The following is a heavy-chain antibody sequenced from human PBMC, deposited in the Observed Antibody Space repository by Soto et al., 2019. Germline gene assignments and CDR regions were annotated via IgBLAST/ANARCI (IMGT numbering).Heavy chain of an antibody. V-gene: IGHV1-3*05. D-gene: IGHD2-21*02. CDR1: GYTFTSYA. Sequence: QVQLVQSGAEEKKPGASVKVSCKASGYTFTSYAMHWVRQAPGQRLEWMGWINAGNGNTKYSQKFQGRVTITRDTPASTAYMELGSLRSEDTAVYYCARSIVVVTALDYWGQGTLVTVSS. CDR2: INAGNGNT. J-gene: IGHJ4*02. CDR3: ARSIVVVTALDY.